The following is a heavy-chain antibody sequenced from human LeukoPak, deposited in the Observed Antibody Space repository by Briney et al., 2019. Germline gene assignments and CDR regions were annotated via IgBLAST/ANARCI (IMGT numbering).Heavy chain of an antibody. CDR3: ARAGDFYVSGSYLGY. V-gene: IGHV4-59*01. CDR2: IYHRGSA. CDR1: GGSISSYY. D-gene: IGHD3-10*01. Sequence: SETLSLTCTVSGGSISSYYWTWIRQPPGKGLEWIGYIYHRGSANYNPSLKSRVTISVDTSKNQFSLTLSSVTAADAAVYYCARAGDFYVSGSYLGYWGQGTLVTVSS. J-gene: IGHJ4*02.